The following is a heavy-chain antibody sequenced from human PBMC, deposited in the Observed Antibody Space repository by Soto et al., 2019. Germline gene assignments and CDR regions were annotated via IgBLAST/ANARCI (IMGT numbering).Heavy chain of an antibody. CDR1: GYTFTGYY. J-gene: IGHJ5*02. CDR3: ARGSGYSYGQANWFDP. D-gene: IGHD5-18*01. CDR2: INPNSGGT. V-gene: IGHV1-2*04. Sequence: AAVKVSCKASGYTFTGYYMHWVRQAPGQGLEWMGWINPNSGGTNYAQKFQGWVTMTRDTSISTAYMELSRLRSDDTAVYYCARGSGYSYGQANWFDPWGQGTLVTVSS.